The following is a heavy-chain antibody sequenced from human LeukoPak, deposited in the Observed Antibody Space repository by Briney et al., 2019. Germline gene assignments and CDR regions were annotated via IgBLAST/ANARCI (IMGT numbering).Heavy chain of an antibody. CDR1: GGSISSGGYY. Sequence: SQTLSLTCPVSGGSISSGGYYWSWIRQHPGKGLGWIGYIYYSGSTYYNPSLKSRVTISVDTSKNQFSLKLSSVTAADTAVYYCATGPYSSSWYGGFDYWGQGTLVTVSS. J-gene: IGHJ4*02. V-gene: IGHV4-31*03. CDR3: ATGPYSSSWYGGFDY. CDR2: IYYSGST. D-gene: IGHD6-13*01.